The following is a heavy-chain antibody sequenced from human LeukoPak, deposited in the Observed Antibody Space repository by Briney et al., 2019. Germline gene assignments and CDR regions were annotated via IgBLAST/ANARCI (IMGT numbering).Heavy chain of an antibody. CDR3: ARVDIVTTNYFDP. D-gene: IGHD5-12*01. J-gene: IGHJ5*02. V-gene: IGHV4-34*01. CDR1: GESFSGYY. Sequence: SETLSLTCVVYGESFSGYYWTWIRQPPGKGLEWIGEVNHSGTTTYNPSLKSRVTISVDTSRNQFSLRLSSVTAADTAVYYCARVDIVTTNYFDPWGQETLVIVSP. CDR2: VNHSGTT.